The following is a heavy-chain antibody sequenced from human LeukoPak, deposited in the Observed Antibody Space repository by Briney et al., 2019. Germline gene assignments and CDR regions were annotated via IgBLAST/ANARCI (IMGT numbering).Heavy chain of an antibody. CDR2: ISGSGGST. CDR3: AKDPDGDYYDSSGTSGI. CDR1: GFTFSSYA. V-gene: IGHV3-23*01. D-gene: IGHD3-22*01. J-gene: IGHJ4*02. Sequence: GGSLRLSCAASGFTFSSYAMSWVRQAPGKGLEWVSAISGSGGSTYYADSVKGRFTISRDNSKNTLYLQMNSLRAEDTAVYYCAKDPDGDYYDSSGTSGIWGQGTLVTVSS.